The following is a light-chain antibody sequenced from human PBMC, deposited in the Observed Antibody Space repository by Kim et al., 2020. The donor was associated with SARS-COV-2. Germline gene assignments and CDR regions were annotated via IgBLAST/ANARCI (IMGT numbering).Light chain of an antibody. Sequence: SYELTQPPSVSVSPGQTASITCSGHKLGDKYTCWYQQKPGQSPVLVIYRDTKRPSGIPERFSGSNSGNTATLTISGSQAMDEADYYCQSWDSNIFVFGSG. CDR2: RDT. V-gene: IGLV3-1*01. CDR3: QSWDSNIFV. J-gene: IGLJ1*01. CDR1: KLGDKY.